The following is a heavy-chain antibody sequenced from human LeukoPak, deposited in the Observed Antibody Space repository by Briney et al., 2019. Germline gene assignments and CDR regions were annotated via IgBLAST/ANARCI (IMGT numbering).Heavy chain of an antibody. D-gene: IGHD2-2*02. CDR2: IIPIFGTA. V-gene: IGHV1-69*05. CDR3: ARVRGVVSAAIGGYFDY. J-gene: IGHJ4*02. CDR1: GGTFSSYA. Sequence: SVTVSCKASGGTFSSYAISWVRQAPGQGLEWMGGIIPIFGTANYAQKFQGRVTITTDESTSTAFMELSSLRSEDTAVYYCARVRGVVSAAIGGYFDYWGQGTLVTVSS.